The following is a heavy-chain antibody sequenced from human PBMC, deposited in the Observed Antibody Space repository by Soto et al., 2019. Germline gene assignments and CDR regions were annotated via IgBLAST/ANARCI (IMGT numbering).Heavy chain of an antibody. Sequence: QVQLVESGGGVVQPGRSLRLSCAASGFTFRSYGMHWVRQAPGEGLEWVAVIWIDGSERYYADSVKGRFTISRDNSKNTLDLQMNSLRAEDTAVYYCARDRAGVGYNIDVWGQGTTVTVSS. CDR3: ARDRAGVGYNIDV. J-gene: IGHJ6*02. CDR2: IWIDGSER. V-gene: IGHV3-33*01. D-gene: IGHD5-12*01. CDR1: GFTFRSYG.